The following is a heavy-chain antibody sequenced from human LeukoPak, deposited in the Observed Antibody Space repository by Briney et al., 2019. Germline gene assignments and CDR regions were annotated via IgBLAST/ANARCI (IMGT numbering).Heavy chain of an antibody. CDR3: ARRGRRDGYNYGY. V-gene: IGHV1-2*02. J-gene: IGHJ4*02. CDR1: GYTFTGYY. CDR2: INPNSGGT. Sequence: VASVKVSCKASGYTFTGYYMHWVRQAPGQGLEWMEWINPNSGGTNYAQKFQGRVTMTRDTSISTAYMELSRLRSDDTAVYYCARRGRRDGYNYGYWGQGTLVTVSS. D-gene: IGHD5-12*01.